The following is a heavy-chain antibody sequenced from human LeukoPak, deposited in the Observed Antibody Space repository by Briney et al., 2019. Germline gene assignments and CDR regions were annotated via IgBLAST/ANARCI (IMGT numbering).Heavy chain of an antibody. V-gene: IGHV3-30-3*01. CDR2: ISYDGSNK. CDR1: GFTFSSYA. J-gene: IGHJ5*02. D-gene: IGHD6-19*01. Sequence: PGGSLRLSCAASGFTFSSYAMHWVRQAPGKGLEWVAVISYDGSNKYYADSVKGRFTISRDNSKNTLYLQMNSLRAEDTAVYYCARDRGSLAVAGTAYWFDPWGQGTLVTVSS. CDR3: ARDRGSLAVAGTAYWFDP.